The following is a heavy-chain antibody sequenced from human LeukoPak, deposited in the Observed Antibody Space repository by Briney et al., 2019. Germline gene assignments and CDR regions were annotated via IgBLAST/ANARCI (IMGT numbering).Heavy chain of an antibody. CDR1: GGSISSCDYY. D-gene: IGHD3-10*01. V-gene: IGHV4-30-4*01. CDR2: IYYSGST. CDR3: ARDQIMVRGAPRGYYYYGMDV. Sequence: PSETLSLTCTVSGGSISSCDYYWGWIRQPPGKGLEWIGYIYYSGSTYYNPSLKSRVTISVDTSKNQFSLKLSSVTAADTAVYYCARDQIMVRGAPRGYYYYGMDVWGQGTTVTVSS. J-gene: IGHJ6*02.